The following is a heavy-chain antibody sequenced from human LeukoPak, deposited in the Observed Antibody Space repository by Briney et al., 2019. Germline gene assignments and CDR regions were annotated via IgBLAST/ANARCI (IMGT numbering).Heavy chain of an antibody. J-gene: IGHJ5*02. D-gene: IGHD2-15*01. CDR3: AREPGYCSGGSCYGGWFDP. V-gene: IGHV4-34*01. CDR2: INPRGST. CDR1: GGSLSDHY. Sequence: SETLSLTCAVYGGSLSDHYWSWFRHPPGKGLEWIGEINPRGSTIYNPSLKSRVTISVDTSKNQFSLNLSSVTAADTAVYYCAREPGYCSGGSCYGGWFDPWGQGTLVTVSS.